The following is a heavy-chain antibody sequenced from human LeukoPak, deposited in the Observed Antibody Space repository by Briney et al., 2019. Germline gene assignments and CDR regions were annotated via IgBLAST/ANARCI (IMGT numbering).Heavy chain of an antibody. CDR3: ARTVAYSSGWYRYFDY. CDR2: IDWDDDK. Sequence: SGPTLVNPTQTLTLTCTFSGFSLSTSGMCVSWIRQPPGKALEWLARIDWDDDKYYSTSLKTRLTISKDTPKNQVVLTMTNMDPVDTATYYCARTVAYSSGWYRYFDYWGQGTLVTVSS. V-gene: IGHV2-70*11. J-gene: IGHJ4*02. CDR1: GFSLSTSGMC. D-gene: IGHD6-19*01.